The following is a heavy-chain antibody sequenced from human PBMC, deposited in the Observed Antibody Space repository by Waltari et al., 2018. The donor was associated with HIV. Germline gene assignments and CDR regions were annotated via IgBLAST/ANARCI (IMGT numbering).Heavy chain of an antibody. CDR1: GGSISSGSYY. CDR3: ARYYCSGGSCSDY. J-gene: IGHJ4*02. CDR2: IDTSGRT. Sequence: QVQLQESGPGLVKPSQTLSLTCTVSGGSISSGSYYWIWIRPPAGTGLEWIGRIDTSGRTNHNPPLNSRVTISVDTSKNQFSLKLSSVTAADTAVYYCARYYCSGGSCSDYWGQGTLVTVSS. V-gene: IGHV4-61*02. D-gene: IGHD2-15*01.